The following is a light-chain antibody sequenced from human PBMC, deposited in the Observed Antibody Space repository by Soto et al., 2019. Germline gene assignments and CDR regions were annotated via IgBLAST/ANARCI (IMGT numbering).Light chain of an antibody. J-gene: IGKJ1*01. Sequence: EIVLTQSPGSLSLSPGERATLSCRASQSVDSTFFAWYQKKPGQAPRLLIYGASKRATGVPYRFSGSGSGTDFTLTISRLEPEDFAVYYCQQYMSSVTFGQGTKVEI. CDR2: GAS. CDR3: QQYMSSVT. CDR1: QSVDSTF. V-gene: IGKV3-20*01.